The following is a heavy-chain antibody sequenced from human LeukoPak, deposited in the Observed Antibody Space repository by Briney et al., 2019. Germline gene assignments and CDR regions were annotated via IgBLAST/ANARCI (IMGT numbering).Heavy chain of an antibody. CDR3: ARVGNHYDSSGYSLRY. Sequence: ASVKVSCKASGYTFTVYYMHWVRQAPGQGLDWMGWINSNSGGTNYAQKFQGRVTMTRDTSISTAYMELSRLRSDDTAVYYCARVGNHYDSSGYSLRYWGQGTLVTVSS. CDR1: GYTFTVYY. CDR2: INSNSGGT. D-gene: IGHD3-22*01. J-gene: IGHJ4*02. V-gene: IGHV1-2*02.